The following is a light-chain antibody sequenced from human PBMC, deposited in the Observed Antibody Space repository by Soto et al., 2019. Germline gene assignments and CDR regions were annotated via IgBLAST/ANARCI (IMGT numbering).Light chain of an antibody. Sequence: DIQMTQSPSSLSAYVGDRVTITCRASQVITNYLNWYQQKPGKAPNLLIYAASSLQTGVPSRFSGSGSGTDFTLTISNLQPEDFATYYCQQSYGTPYTFGQGTKLEIK. CDR1: QVITNY. V-gene: IGKV1-39*01. J-gene: IGKJ2*01. CDR2: AAS. CDR3: QQSYGTPYT.